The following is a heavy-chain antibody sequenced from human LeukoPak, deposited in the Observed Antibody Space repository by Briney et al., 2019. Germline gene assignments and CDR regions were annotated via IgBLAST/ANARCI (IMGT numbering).Heavy chain of an antibody. CDR1: GFTFSNYW. J-gene: IGHJ4*02. D-gene: IGHD7-27*01. V-gene: IGHV3-7*01. CDR3: ARDISGTGGGYFDY. Sequence: PGGSLRLSCVDSGFTFSNYWMSWVRQAPGKGLEWVANMNQDGSEKYYVDSVKGRFTISRDNAKNSLYLQMNSPRAEDMAVYYCARDISGTGGGYFDYWGQGTLVTVSS. CDR2: MNQDGSEK.